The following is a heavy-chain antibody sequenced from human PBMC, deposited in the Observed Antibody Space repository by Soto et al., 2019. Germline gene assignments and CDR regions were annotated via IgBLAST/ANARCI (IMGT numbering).Heavy chain of an antibody. CDR2: TIPILGIT. Sequence: QVQLVQSGAEVKKPGSSLKVSCKASGGTFSSHTISWVRLAPGQGLEWMGRTIPILGITNYAKNFQGRVTLTADTSTGTASMELSSLRSEGTAVYYCGISRHDSNFYYDGTDVWGQGTTVTVSS. D-gene: IGHD3-22*01. V-gene: IGHV1-69*02. CDR1: GGTFSSHT. J-gene: IGHJ6*02. CDR3: GISRHDSNFYYDGTDV.